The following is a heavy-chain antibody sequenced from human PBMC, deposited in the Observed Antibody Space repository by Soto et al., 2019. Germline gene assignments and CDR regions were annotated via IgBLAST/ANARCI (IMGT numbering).Heavy chain of an antibody. D-gene: IGHD6-13*01. CDR2: ISGSGGST. J-gene: IGHJ4*02. CDR1: GFTFSSYA. Sequence: GGSLRLSCAASGFTFSSYAMSWVRQAPWKGLEWVSAISGSGGSTYYADSVKGRFTISRDNSKNTLYLQMNSLRAEDTAVYYCAKFYAAGIIRNYFDYWCQGTWVTVFS. V-gene: IGHV3-23*01. CDR3: AKFYAAGIIRNYFDY.